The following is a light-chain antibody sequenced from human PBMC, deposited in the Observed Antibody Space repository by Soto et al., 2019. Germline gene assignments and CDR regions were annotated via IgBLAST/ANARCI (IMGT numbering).Light chain of an antibody. Sequence: AIRMTQSPSSLSASTGDRVTITCRASQGISSYLAWYQQKPGKAPKLLIYAASTLQSGVPSRFSGSGSGTDCTLTISCLQSEDFATYYCQQYYSYPPPFGQGTRLEIK. CDR3: QQYYSYPPP. CDR1: QGISSY. CDR2: AAS. V-gene: IGKV1-8*01. J-gene: IGKJ5*01.